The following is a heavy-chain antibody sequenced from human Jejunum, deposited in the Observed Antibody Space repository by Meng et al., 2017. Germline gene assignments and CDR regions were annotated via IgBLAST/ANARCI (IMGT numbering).Heavy chain of an antibody. CDR2: INPDSGGT. J-gene: IGHJ5*02. CDR1: GYTFTGYY. CDR3: ARAPDYSDNWFDP. D-gene: IGHD2-15*01. Sequence: QVQRVQSGAEVRKPGASVKVSCKASGYTFTGYYMHCVRQAPGQGLEWMGRINPDSGGTNFAQKFQGRVTMTRDTSISTAYMELSRLTSDDTAAYYCARAPDYSDNWFDPWGQGTLVTVSS. V-gene: IGHV1-2*06.